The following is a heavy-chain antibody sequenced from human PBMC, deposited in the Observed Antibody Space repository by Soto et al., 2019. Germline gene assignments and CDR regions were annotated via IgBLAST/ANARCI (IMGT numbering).Heavy chain of an antibody. CDR1: GGSFSGYY. J-gene: IGHJ5*02. V-gene: IGHV4-34*01. CDR2: INHSGST. D-gene: IGHD2-2*01. Sequence: QVQLQQWGAGLLKPSETLSLTCAVYGGSFSGYYWSWIRQPPGKGLEWIGEINHSGSTNYNPSLKGRVTISVDTSKDQFSLKLSSVPAADTAVYYCASRKGYCSSTSCRGSWFDPWGQGTLVTVSS. CDR3: ASRKGYCSSTSCRGSWFDP.